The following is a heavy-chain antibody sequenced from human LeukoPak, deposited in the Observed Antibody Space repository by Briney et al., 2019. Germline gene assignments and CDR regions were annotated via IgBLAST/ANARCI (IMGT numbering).Heavy chain of an antibody. CDR1: GFTFSSYA. V-gene: IGHV3-23*01. CDR3: AKDRGPTTVTTVDY. D-gene: IGHD4-17*01. Sequence: GGSLRLSCAASGFTFSSYAMSWVRQAPGKGLEWVSGISGSDGNTYYADSVKGRFTISRDNSKNTLYLQMGSLRAEDTAVYYCAKDRGPTTVTTVDYWGQGTLVTVSS. CDR2: ISGSDGNT. J-gene: IGHJ4*02.